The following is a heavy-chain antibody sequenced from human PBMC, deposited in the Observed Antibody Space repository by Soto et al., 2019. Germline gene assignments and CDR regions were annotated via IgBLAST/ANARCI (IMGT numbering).Heavy chain of an antibody. CDR1: AGSISRSNYY. CDR3: ARQTYDRSGYYYGA. Sequence: QLQLQESGPGLVKPSETLSLTCTVSAGSISRSNYYWGWIRQPPGKGLEWIGSMYPSGNTYYNPSLKSRVTISVDTSKNQLSLKLTSVTAADTAVYYCARQTYDRSGYYYGAWGQGTLVTVSS. V-gene: IGHV4-39*01. D-gene: IGHD3-22*01. J-gene: IGHJ5*02. CDR2: MYPSGNT.